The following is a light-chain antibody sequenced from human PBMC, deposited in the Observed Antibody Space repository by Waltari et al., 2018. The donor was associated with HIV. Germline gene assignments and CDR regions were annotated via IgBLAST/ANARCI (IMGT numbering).Light chain of an antibody. CDR3: QESHSTPWT. CDR2: AAS. V-gene: IGKV1-39*01. CDR1: QSIRRY. J-gene: IGKJ1*01. Sequence: DIQMTQSPSSLSASVGDRVTITCRSTQSIRRYLNWYQQRSGKAPKLLTYAASSLQSGVPSSFSGSGSGAEYTLTIISLQPEGFATYYCQESHSTPWTFGQGTKVEIK.